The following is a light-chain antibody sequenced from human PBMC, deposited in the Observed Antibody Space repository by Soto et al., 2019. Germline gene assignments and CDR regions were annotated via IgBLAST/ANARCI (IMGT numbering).Light chain of an antibody. V-gene: IGKV1-17*01. Sequence: DIQMTQSPSSLSASVGDRFTITCRASQTISSHLNWYQQKPGKAPNLLVYAASSLQSGVPSRFSGSGSGTEFTLTINSLQADDFATYYCQQHNSFSITFGQGTRLEIK. CDR3: QQHNSFSIT. J-gene: IGKJ5*01. CDR1: QTISSH. CDR2: AAS.